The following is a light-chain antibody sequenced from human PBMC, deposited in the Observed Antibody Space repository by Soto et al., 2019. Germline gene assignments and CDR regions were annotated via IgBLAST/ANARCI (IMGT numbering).Light chain of an antibody. J-gene: IGKJ1*01. CDR1: QDINNY. Sequence: DIQMTQSPSSLSASVGDRVTITCRATQDINNYLAWYQQKSGKVPNLLIYAASTLQSGVPSRFSGSGSGTDFTLTISSLQAEDVATYYCQKYNSAPPWTFGQGTKVEI. CDR2: AAS. V-gene: IGKV1-27*01. CDR3: QKYNSAPPWT.